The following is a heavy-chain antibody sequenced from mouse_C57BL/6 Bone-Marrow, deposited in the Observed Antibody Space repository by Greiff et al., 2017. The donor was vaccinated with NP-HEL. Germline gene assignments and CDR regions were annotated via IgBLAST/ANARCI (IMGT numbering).Heavy chain of an antibody. CDR2: ISSGSSTI. Sequence: EVMLVESGGGLVKPGGSLKLSCAASGFTFSDYGMHWVRQAPEKGLEWVAYISSGSSTIYYADTVKGRFTISRDNAKNTLFLQMTSLRSEDTAMYYCARDTTVVAPYYYAMDYWGQGTSVTVSS. D-gene: IGHD1-1*01. CDR1: GFTFSDYG. CDR3: ARDTTVVAPYYYAMDY. V-gene: IGHV5-17*01. J-gene: IGHJ4*01.